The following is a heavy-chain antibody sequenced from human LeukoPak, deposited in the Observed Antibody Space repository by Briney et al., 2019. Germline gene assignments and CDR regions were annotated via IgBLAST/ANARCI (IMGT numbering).Heavy chain of an antibody. Sequence: GGSLRLSCAASGFTFSSYAMHWVRQAPGKGLEWVANIKQDGSEKYYVDSVKSRFTISRDNAKNSLYLQMNSLRAEDTAVYYCARLMIEHPNLDYWGQGTLVTVSS. CDR1: GFTFSSYA. D-gene: IGHD3-22*01. CDR2: IKQDGSEK. CDR3: ARLMIEHPNLDY. V-gene: IGHV3-7*01. J-gene: IGHJ4*02.